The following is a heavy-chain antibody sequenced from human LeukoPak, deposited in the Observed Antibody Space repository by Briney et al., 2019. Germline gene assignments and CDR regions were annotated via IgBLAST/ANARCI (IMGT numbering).Heavy chain of an antibody. V-gene: IGHV3-23*03. Sequence: GGSLRLSCAASGFTFSSYAMSWVRQAPGKGLEWVSVIYSGGNTYYADSVKGRFTISRGNSKNTLYLQMNNLRAEDTAVYYCAWGNQWGQGTLVTVSS. J-gene: IGHJ4*02. CDR2: IYSGGNT. D-gene: IGHD1-14*01. CDR1: GFTFSSYA. CDR3: AWGNQ.